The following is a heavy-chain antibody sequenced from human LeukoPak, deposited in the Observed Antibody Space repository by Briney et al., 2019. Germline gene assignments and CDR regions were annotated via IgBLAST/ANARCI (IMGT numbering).Heavy chain of an antibody. Sequence: GGSLRLSCAASGFTFSSYAMHWVRQAPGKGLEWVAVISNDGSNKYYADSVKGRFTISRDNSKNTLYLQMNSLRAEDTAVYYCARAYSSSWYFDYWGQGTLVTVSS. J-gene: IGHJ4*02. D-gene: IGHD6-13*01. CDR3: ARAYSSSWYFDY. V-gene: IGHV3-30*11. CDR1: GFTFSSYA. CDR2: ISNDGSNK.